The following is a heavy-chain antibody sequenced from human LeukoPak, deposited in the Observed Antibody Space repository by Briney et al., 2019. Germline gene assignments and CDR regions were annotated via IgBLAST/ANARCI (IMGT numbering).Heavy chain of an antibody. CDR3: ARGGSGLDY. Sequence: HPGGSLRLSCAASGFTFSDYSMNWVRQAPGKGLEWVSYISSSSSTIYYADSVKGRFTISRDNAKNSLFLQMNSLRVEDTAVYYCARGGSGLDYWGQGTLVTVSS. J-gene: IGHJ4*02. CDR2: ISSSSSTI. CDR1: GFTFSDYS. D-gene: IGHD2-21*01. V-gene: IGHV3-48*04.